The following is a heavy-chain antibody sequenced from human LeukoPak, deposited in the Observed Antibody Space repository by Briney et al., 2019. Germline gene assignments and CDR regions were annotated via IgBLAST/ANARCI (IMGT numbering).Heavy chain of an antibody. CDR3: ARDGHYSSSSNFDY. J-gene: IGHJ4*02. Sequence: ASVKVSCKASGDTPNNFAFTCVRQAPGQGLEWMGWISAYNGNTNYAQKLQGRVTMTTDTSTSTAYMELRSLRSDDTAVYYCARDGHYSSSSNFDYWGQGTLVTVSS. CDR1: GDTPNNFA. V-gene: IGHV1-18*01. CDR2: ISAYNGNT. D-gene: IGHD6-6*01.